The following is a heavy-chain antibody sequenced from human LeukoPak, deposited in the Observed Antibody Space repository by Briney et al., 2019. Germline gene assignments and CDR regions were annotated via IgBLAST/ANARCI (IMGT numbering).Heavy chain of an antibody. CDR1: GFTFSSYW. D-gene: IGHD6-13*01. Sequence: GGSLRLSCAASGFTFSSYWMHWVRQAPGKGLVWVSRINTDGSSTSYADSVKGRFTISRDNAKNTLYLQMNSLRAEDMAVYYCARGEAAAGRSTPFDYWGQGTLVTVSS. CDR3: ARGEAAAGRSTPFDY. CDR2: INTDGSST. V-gene: IGHV3-74*01. J-gene: IGHJ4*02.